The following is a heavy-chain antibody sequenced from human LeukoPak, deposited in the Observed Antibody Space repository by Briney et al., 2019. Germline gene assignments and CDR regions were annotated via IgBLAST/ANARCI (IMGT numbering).Heavy chain of an antibody. V-gene: IGHV4-61*02. D-gene: IGHD5-24*01. CDR2: VYSSGSA. Sequence: PSETLSLTCTVSGGSISRGTYYWSWIRQPAGKGLEWIGRVYSSGSADYNPSLKSRATLSVDTSKNQFSLELISVTAADTAVYYCARDGYSYFPNYYYMDVWAKGTTVTISS. CDR1: GGSISRGTYY. J-gene: IGHJ6*03. CDR3: ARDGYSYFPNYYYMDV.